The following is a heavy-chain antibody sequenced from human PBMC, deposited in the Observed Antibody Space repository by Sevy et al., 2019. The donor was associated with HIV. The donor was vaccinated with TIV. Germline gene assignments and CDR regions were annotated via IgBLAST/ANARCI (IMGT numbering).Heavy chain of an antibody. Sequence: GGSLRLSCAASAFTFSTYAMHWVRQAPGKGLEWVAVVSYDGGNRHYADSVKGRFTISRDNSKNTLYLQMNSLRAEDTAVYYCAKNESATYYDFWSGYSNYYYYYGMDVWGQGTTVTVSS. D-gene: IGHD3-3*01. CDR2: VSYDGGNR. J-gene: IGHJ6*02. V-gene: IGHV3-30*18. CDR1: AFTFSTYA. CDR3: AKNESATYYDFWSGYSNYYYYYGMDV.